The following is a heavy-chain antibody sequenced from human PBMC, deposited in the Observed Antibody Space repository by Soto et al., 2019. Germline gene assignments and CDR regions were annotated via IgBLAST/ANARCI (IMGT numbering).Heavy chain of an antibody. J-gene: IGHJ5*02. Sequence: SETLSLTCTVSGGSISSGGYYWSWIRQHPGKGLEWIGYIYYSGSTYYNPSLKSRVTISVDTSKNQFSPKLSSVTAADTAVYYCARDRQRDWFDPWGQGTLVTVSS. V-gene: IGHV4-31*03. CDR3: ARDRQRDWFDP. CDR2: IYYSGST. CDR1: GGSISSGGYY.